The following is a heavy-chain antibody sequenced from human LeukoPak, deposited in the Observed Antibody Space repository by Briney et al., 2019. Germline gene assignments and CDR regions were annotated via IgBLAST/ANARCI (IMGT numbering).Heavy chain of an antibody. V-gene: IGHV1-18*01. D-gene: IGHD2/OR15-2a*01. J-gene: IGHJ3*01. CDR1: GYSFTDYS. CDR3: ARPAHLYYSSDAFAL. Sequence: GASVKVSCTASGYSFTDYSINWVRLAPGQGLEWIGWISGYTGHTEYAQKFQGRVLMATNTSTKTAYMELTHLRSDDTAVYYCARPAHLYYSSDAFALWGQGTLVTVSS. CDR2: ISGYTGHT.